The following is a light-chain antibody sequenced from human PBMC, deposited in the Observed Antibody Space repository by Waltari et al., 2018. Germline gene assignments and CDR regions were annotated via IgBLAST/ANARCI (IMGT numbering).Light chain of an antibody. J-gene: IGLJ3*02. CDR1: SSAVGGYNY. V-gene: IGLV2-11*01. Sequence: QSALTQPRPVSGSPGQSVPISCTGPSSAVGGYNYVSWFQQHPGKAPKLMIHDVSKRPSGVPDRFSGSKSGNTASLTISGLLADDETDYYCCSYAGRYTWVFGGGTKLTVL. CDR3: CSYAGRYTWV. CDR2: DVS.